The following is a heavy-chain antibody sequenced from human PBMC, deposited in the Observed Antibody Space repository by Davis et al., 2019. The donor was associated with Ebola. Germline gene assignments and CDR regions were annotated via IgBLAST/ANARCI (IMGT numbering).Heavy chain of an antibody. J-gene: IGHJ6*02. CDR1: GFTFSSYA. CDR3: AKDRNGDPLQLYYYYYGMDF. D-gene: IGHD4-17*01. Sequence: GGSLRLSCAASGFTFSSYAMSWVRQAPGKGLEWVSAISGSGGSTYYADSVKGRFTISRDNAKNTLYLQMNSLRAEDTAVYYCAKDRNGDPLQLYYYYYGMDFWGQGTTVTVSS. V-gene: IGHV3-23*01. CDR2: ISGSGGST.